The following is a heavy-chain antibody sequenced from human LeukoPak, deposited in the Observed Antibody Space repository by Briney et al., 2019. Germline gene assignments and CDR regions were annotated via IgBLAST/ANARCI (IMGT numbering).Heavy chain of an antibody. V-gene: IGHV3-23*01. CDR2: ISGSGGST. Sequence: PGGSLRLSCAASGFTFSSYAMSWVRQAPGKGLEWVSAISGSGGSTYYADSVKGRFTISRDNSKNTLYLQMNSLGAEDTAVYYCAKEGYFHSRGYEDYWGQGTLVTVSS. D-gene: IGHD3-22*01. CDR3: AKEGYFHSRGYEDY. CDR1: GFTFSSYA. J-gene: IGHJ4*02.